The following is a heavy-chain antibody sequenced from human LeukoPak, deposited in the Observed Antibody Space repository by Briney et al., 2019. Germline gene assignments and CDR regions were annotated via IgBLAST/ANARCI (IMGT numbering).Heavy chain of an antibody. CDR3: ARWARITMPLGAFYYFDY. Sequence: PSETLSLTCTVSGDSISSHSWSWIRQPAGKGLEWIGRIYTSGSTNYKPSLKSRVTMSVDTSKNQFSLKLTSVTAADTAVYYCARWARITMPLGAFYYFDYWGQGTLVTVSS. CDR2: IYTSGST. CDR1: GDSISSHS. V-gene: IGHV4-4*07. J-gene: IGHJ4*02. D-gene: IGHD3-3*01.